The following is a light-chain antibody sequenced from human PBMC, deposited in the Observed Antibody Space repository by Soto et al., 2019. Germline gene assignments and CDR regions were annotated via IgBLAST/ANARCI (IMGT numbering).Light chain of an antibody. V-gene: IGKV3D-15*01. J-gene: IGKJ5*01. Sequence: EIVLTQTPGTLSLSPGARATLSCRAIQSVSSSNLAWYQQKPGQAPRLLIYGASSRATGIPDRFSGSGSGTEFILTISSLQSEDFGVYYCQQYNNWPPITFGQGTRLEIK. CDR1: QSVSSSN. CDR3: QQYNNWPPIT. CDR2: GAS.